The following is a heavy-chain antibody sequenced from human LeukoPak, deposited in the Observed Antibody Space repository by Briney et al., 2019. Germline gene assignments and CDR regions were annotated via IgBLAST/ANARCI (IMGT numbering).Heavy chain of an antibody. V-gene: IGHV4-39*07. CDR3: GSSHSSSWYDF. Sequence: SETLSLTCTVPGGSISSSSYYWGWIRQPPGKGLEWIGSFYYTGGTYYSPSFRSRVIISADTSKNQFSLYFHSVTAADTAVYFCGSSHSSSWYDFWGQGTLVTVSS. J-gene: IGHJ4*02. CDR2: FYYTGGT. D-gene: IGHD6-13*01. CDR1: GGSISSSSYY.